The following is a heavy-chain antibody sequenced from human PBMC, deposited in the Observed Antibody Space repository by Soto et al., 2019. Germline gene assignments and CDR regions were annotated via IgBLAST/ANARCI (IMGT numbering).Heavy chain of an antibody. CDR3: AREWGARQNVDTAMVRAFDI. J-gene: IGHJ3*02. CDR1: GYTFTSYY. V-gene: IGHV1-46*03. Sequence: QVQLVQSGAEVKKPGASVKVSCKASGYTFTSYYMHWVRQAPGQGLEWMGIINPSGGSTSYAQKFQGRVTRTRDTSTSTVYMELSSLRSEDTAVYYCAREWGARQNVDTAMVRAFDIWGQGTMVTVSS. D-gene: IGHD5-18*01. CDR2: INPSGGST.